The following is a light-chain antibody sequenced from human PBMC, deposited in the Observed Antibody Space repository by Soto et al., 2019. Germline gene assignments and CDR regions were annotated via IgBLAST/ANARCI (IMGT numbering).Light chain of an antibody. CDR2: GAS. CDR1: QSVSSSY. Sequence: EIVLTQSPGTLSLSPGERATLSCRSSQSVSSSYLAWYQQKPGQAPRLLIYGASSRATGITDRFSGSGSGTDFTLTISRLEPEDFAVYYCPQSGSSPGPVGQRTQVDIK. J-gene: IGKJ1*01. V-gene: IGKV3-20*01. CDR3: PQSGSSPGP.